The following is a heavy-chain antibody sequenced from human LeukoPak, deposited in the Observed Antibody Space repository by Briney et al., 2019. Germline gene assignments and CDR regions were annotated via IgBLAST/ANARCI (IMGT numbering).Heavy chain of an antibody. CDR2: TERVVVIT. J-gene: IGHJ4*02. CDR1: GFTSSIHR. CDR3: ASLGSRYSESSGSSKGGDY. D-gene: IGHD3-22*01. V-gene: IGHV3-74*01. Sequence: RGSLRLSCEASGFTSSIHRMHWVRQAPEKGLGWVSQTERVVVITTYADSVKGRFTVERDNTKNTLWLQKDSLRAEDTAVYYCASLGSRYSESSGSSKGGDYWGQGTLVTVSS.